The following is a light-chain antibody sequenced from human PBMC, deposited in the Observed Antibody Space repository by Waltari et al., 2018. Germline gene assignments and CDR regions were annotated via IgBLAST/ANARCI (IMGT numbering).Light chain of an antibody. CDR3: CSYTGSSPWM. CDR1: SSAVGPYNF. J-gene: IGLJ3*02. Sequence: QSALTQPRSVSGSPGQSVPISCTGTSSAVGPYNFVSWYQQHPGKVPKLIISDVSKRPAGVPDRFSGSKFGNTASLTISGLQAEDEADYYCCSYTGSSPWMFGGGTKLTVL. CDR2: DVS. V-gene: IGLV2-11*01.